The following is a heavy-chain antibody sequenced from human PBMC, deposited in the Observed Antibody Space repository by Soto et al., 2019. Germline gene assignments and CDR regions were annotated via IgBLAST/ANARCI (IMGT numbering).Heavy chain of an antibody. CDR2: IYYTGHT. J-gene: IGHJ4*02. CDR1: GDSISGSDHS. Sequence: PSETLSLTCSVSGDSISGSDHSWNWIRQPPGKGPEWIGHIYYTGHTYYNPSLRGRASISVDTSKNQFSLSLHSVTAADTAVYYCVRPWDYWGRGTLVTVSS. CDR3: VRPWDY. V-gene: IGHV4-30-4*08.